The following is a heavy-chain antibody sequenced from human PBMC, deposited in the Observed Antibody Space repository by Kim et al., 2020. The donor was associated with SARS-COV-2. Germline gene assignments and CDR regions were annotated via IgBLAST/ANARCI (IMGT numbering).Heavy chain of an antibody. D-gene: IGHD6-13*01. CDR3: ARDWDSSSCPGY. J-gene: IGHJ4*02. Sequence: ASVKVSCKASGYTFTSYAMHWVRQAPGQRLEWMGWINAGNGNTKYSQKFQGRVTITRDTSASTAYMELSSLRSEDTAVYYCARDWDSSSCPGYWGQGTLVTVSS. CDR1: GYTFTSYA. CDR2: INAGNGNT. V-gene: IGHV1-3*01.